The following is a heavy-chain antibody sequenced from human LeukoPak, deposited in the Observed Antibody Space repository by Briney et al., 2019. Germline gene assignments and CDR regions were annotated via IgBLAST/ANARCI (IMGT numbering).Heavy chain of an antibody. CDR2: IYPGDSDT. D-gene: IGHD3-9*01. J-gene: IGHJ4*02. CDR3: ARQEAYYDTLTGYYFAPFDY. Sequence: GESLQISCKGSGYIFTSYWIGWVRQMPGKGLEWMGIIYPGDSDTRYSPSFQGQVTISADKSISTAYLQWSSLKASDTAMYYCARQEAYYDTLTGYYFAPFDYWGQGTLVTVSS. CDR1: GYIFTSYW. V-gene: IGHV5-51*01.